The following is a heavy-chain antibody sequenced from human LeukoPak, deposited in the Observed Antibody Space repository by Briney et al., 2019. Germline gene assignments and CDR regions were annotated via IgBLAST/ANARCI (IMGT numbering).Heavy chain of an antibody. CDR2: ISGSGGST. V-gene: IGHV3-23*01. D-gene: IGHD5-18*01. Sequence: GGSLRLSCAASGFTFSSYAMSWVRQAPGKGLEWVSGISGSGGSTYYADSVNGRVTISRDNSKNTLYLQMNSLRIEDTAVYYCAKSAVDTALVLTYSDYWGQGTLVTVSS. J-gene: IGHJ4*02. CDR1: GFTFSSYA. CDR3: AKSAVDTALVLTYSDY.